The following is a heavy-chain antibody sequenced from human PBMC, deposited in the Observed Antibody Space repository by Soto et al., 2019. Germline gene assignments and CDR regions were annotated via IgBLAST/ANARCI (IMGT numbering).Heavy chain of an antibody. J-gene: IGHJ4*02. CDR3: ASDSYGRPFDF. CDR1: GYSISRGYY. V-gene: IGHV4-38-2*01. Sequence: SETLSLTSVVSGYSISRGYYWSWIRQRPGKGREWIASIYHSGSSYYNPSLKSRVTISVDTSKNHFSLKLGSVSAADTAVYYCASDSYGRPFDFWGQGALVTVSS. CDR2: IYHSGSS. D-gene: IGHD5-18*01.